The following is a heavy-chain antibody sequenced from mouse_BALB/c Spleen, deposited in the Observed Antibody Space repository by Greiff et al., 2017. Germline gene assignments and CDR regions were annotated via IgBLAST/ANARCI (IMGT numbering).Heavy chain of an antibody. V-gene: IGHV2-2*02. J-gene: IGHJ3*01. CDR3: ASPYDYPFAY. CDR1: GFSLTSYG. Sequence: VQLQQSGPGLVQPSQSLSITCTVSGFSLTSYGVHWVRQSPGKGLEWLGVIWSGGSTDYNAAFISRLSISKDNSKSQVFFKMNSLQANDTAIYYCASPYDYPFAYWGQGTLVTVSA. CDR2: IWSGGST. D-gene: IGHD2-4*01.